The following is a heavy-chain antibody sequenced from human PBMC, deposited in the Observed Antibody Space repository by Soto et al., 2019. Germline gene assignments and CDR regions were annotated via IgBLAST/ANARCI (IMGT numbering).Heavy chain of an antibody. CDR1: GGSFSGGYY. D-gene: IGHD4-4*01. CDR3: ANFYSNLSYFDY. V-gene: IGHV4-31*11. Sequence: TLSLTCAVYGGSFSGGYYWSWIRQHPGKGLEWIGYIYYSGSTYYNPSLKSRVTISVDTSKNQFSLKLSSVTAADTAVYYCANFYSNLSYFDYWGQGTLVTVSS. CDR2: IYYSGST. J-gene: IGHJ4*02.